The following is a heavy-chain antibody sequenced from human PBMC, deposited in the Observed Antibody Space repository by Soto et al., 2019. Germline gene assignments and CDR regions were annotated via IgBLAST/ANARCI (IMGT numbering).Heavy chain of an antibody. CDR2: IIPIFGTV. V-gene: IGHV1-69*12. CDR1: GGTFSNYP. J-gene: IGHJ2*01. D-gene: IGHD5-12*01. Sequence: QVQLVQSGAEVKKPGSSVKVSCKASGGTFSNYPISWVRQAPGQGLEWMGGIIPIFGTVNYAQKFQGRVTITADESTSTAYMELSRLRSEDTAVYYCARGNHRWLQLWYFELWGRGTRVTVSS. CDR3: ARGNHRWLQLWYFEL.